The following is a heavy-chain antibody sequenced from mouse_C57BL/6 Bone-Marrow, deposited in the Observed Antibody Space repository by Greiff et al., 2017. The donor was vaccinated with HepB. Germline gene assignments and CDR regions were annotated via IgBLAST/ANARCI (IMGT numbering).Heavy chain of an antibody. CDR1: GYTFTSYG. CDR2: IYPRSGNT. J-gene: IGHJ2*01. CDR3: ARSPIYYDYDGY. V-gene: IGHV1-81*01. D-gene: IGHD2-4*01. Sequence: VQLQQSGAELARPGASVKLSCKASGYTFTSYGISWVKQRPGQGLEWIGEIYPRSGNTYYNEKFKGKATLTADKSSSTAYMELRSLTSEDSAVYFWARSPIYYDYDGYWGQGTTLTVSS.